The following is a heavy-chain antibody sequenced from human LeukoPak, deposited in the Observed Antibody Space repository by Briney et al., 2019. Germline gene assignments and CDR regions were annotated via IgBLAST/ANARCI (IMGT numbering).Heavy chain of an antibody. V-gene: IGHV1-69*13. J-gene: IGHJ4*02. CDR2: IIPIFGTA. Sequence: GASVKVSCKASGGTFSSYAISWVRQAPGQGLEWMGGIIPIFGTANYAQKFQGRVTITADESTSTAYMELSSLRSEDTAVYYCARDLSVYWYFDYWGQGTLVTVSS. D-gene: IGHD1-26*01. CDR1: GGTFSSYA. CDR3: ARDLSVYWYFDY.